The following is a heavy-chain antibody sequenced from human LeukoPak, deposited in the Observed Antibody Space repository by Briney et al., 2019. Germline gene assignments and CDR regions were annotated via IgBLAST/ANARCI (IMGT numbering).Heavy chain of an antibody. Sequence: GGSLRLSCAASGFTVSSNYMSLVRQAPGKGLELVSGIYSGGSTYYADSVKGRFTISRDNSKNTLYLQMNSLRAEDTAVYYCARDHGDYWGQGTLVTVSS. CDR1: GFTVSSNY. CDR2: IYSGGST. V-gene: IGHV3-53*01. J-gene: IGHJ4*02. CDR3: ARDHGDY.